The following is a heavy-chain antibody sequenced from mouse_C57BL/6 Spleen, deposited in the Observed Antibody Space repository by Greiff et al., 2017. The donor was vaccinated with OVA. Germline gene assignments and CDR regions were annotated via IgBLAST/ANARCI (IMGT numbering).Heavy chain of an antibody. V-gene: IGHV14-2*01. CDR3: ARCPPMAPYAMDD. Sequence: VQLQQSGAELVKPGASVKLSCTASGFNFNDYYMHWVKQRTEQGLEWIGRIDPADGDTKYAPKFQGKATITADTSSNTAYLQLSSLTSEDTAVYYGARCPPMAPYAMDDWGQGTSVTVSS. CDR1: GFNFNDYY. D-gene: IGHD2-10*01. CDR2: IDPADGDT. J-gene: IGHJ4*01.